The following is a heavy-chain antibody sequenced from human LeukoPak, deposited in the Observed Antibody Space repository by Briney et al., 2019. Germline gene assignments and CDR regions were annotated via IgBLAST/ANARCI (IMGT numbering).Heavy chain of an antibody. V-gene: IGHV4-39*07. CDR1: GGSISSSSYY. CDR2: IYYSGRI. Sequence: SETLSLTCTVSGGSISSSSYYWGWIRQPPGKGLEWIGSIYYSGRIHYNPSLKSRVTISVDTSKNQFSLKLSSVTAADTAVYYCARVGGYSPYYYYYYYMDVWGKGTTVTVSS. D-gene: IGHD3-22*01. J-gene: IGHJ6*03. CDR3: ARVGGYSPYYYYYYYMDV.